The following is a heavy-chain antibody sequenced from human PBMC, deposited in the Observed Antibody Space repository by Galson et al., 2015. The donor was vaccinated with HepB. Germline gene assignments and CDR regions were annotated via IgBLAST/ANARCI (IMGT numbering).Heavy chain of an antibody. CDR2: INPSGGST. CDR1: GYTFTSYH. Sequence: SVKVSCKASGYTFTSYHMSWVRQAPGQGLEWMGIINPSGGSTTYAQKFQGRVAMTSDTSTSTIYMALSSLRSEDTAVYYCARGDSSLTSDSWGQGTLVTVSS. D-gene: IGHD6-13*01. CDR3: ARGDSSLTSDS. J-gene: IGHJ4*02. V-gene: IGHV1-46*01.